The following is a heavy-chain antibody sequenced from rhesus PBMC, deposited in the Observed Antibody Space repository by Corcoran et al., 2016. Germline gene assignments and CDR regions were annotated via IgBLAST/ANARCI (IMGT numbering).Heavy chain of an antibody. CDR1: GGSISSGYYY. Sequence: QVQLQESGPGLVKPSETLSLTCAVSGGSISSGYYYWSWIRQPPGKGLEWIGFITYSASTSSSPSLKRRVTVSRDTSKNQFSLKLSSVTAADPAVYYCASSLYSHYAYWGQGVLVTVSS. D-gene: IGHD4-23*01. CDR3: ASSLYSHYAY. J-gene: IGHJ4*01. V-gene: IGHV4-122*02. CDR2: ITYSAST.